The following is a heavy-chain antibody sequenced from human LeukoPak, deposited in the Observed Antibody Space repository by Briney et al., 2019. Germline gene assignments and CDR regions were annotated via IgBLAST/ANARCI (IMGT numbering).Heavy chain of an antibody. CDR2: MFYSGNT. Sequence: PSQTLSLTCTVSGGSTRSSSYHWGWVHQPPGTGLEWIAHMFYSGNTYYNPSLKSRVSISIDTSKNQFSLKVSSVTAADTAVYYCARHSCTTSTCTGFYGMDVWGQGTSVTVSS. V-gene: IGHV4-39*01. D-gene: IGHD2/OR15-2a*01. J-gene: IGHJ6*02. CDR3: ARHSCTTSTCTGFYGMDV. CDR1: GGSTRSSSYH.